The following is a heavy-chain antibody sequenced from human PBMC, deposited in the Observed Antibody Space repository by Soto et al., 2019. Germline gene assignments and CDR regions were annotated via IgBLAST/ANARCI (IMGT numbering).Heavy chain of an antibody. CDR2: IYYSGST. CDR3: ARLAVTFGGVIGSLMDV. V-gene: IGHV4-31*03. CDR1: GGSISSGGYY. J-gene: IGHJ6*03. Sequence: SETLSLTCTVSGGSISSGGYYWSWIRQHPGKGLEWIGYIYYSGSTYYNPSLKSRVTISVDTSKNQFSLKLSSVTAADTAVYYCARLAVTFGGVIGSLMDVWGKGTTVTV. D-gene: IGHD3-16*02.